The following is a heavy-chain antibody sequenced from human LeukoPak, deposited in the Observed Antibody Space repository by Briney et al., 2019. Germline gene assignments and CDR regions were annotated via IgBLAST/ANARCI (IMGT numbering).Heavy chain of an antibody. J-gene: IGHJ6*03. Sequence: GGSLRLSCAASGFTFSNYWMSWVRQAPGKGLEWVAFIRYDGSNKYYAESVKGRFTISRDNSKNTLYLQMNSLRPEDTAVYYCAKDAARVRTRIQKTATYMDVWGKGITATISS. CDR1: GFTFSNYW. CDR2: IRYDGSNK. D-gene: IGHD5-18*01. CDR3: AKDAARVRTRIQKTATYMDV. V-gene: IGHV3-30*02.